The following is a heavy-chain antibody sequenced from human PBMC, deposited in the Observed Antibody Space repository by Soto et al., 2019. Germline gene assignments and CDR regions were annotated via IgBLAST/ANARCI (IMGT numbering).Heavy chain of an antibody. CDR1: GGSISSGGYY. Sequence: SETLSLTCTVSGGSISSGGYYWTWIRQHPGKGLEWIGYIYYSGSTYYNPYLKSRITISVDTSKNQFSLKLSSVTAADTAVYYCAREAFYYDTPPDWGQGTLVTVSS. D-gene: IGHD3-22*01. CDR2: IYYSGST. J-gene: IGHJ4*02. CDR3: AREAFYYDTPPD. V-gene: IGHV4-31*03.